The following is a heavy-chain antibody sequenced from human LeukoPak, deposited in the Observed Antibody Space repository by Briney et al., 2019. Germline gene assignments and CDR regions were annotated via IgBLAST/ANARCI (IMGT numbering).Heavy chain of an antibody. V-gene: IGHV3-30*04. CDR1: GFTFSSYA. D-gene: IGHD5-12*01. CDR3: ARGYGSGYDWYYYGMDV. CDR2: ISYDGSNK. Sequence: GRSLRLSCAASGFTFSSYAMHWVRQAPGKGLESVAVISYDGSNKYYADSVKGRFTISRDNSKNTLYLQMNSLRAEDTAVYYCARGYGSGYDWYYYGMDVWGQGTTVTVSS. J-gene: IGHJ6*02.